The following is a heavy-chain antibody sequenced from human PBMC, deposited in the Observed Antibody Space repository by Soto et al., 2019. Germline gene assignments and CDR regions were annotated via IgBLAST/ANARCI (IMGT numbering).Heavy chain of an antibody. Sequence: GASVKVSCKASGYTFTSYGISWVRQAPGQGLEWMGWINPFDGSRMFAQSFQGRVTFTRDTSTSTVYMGLSGLRSDDTAVYYCSRVDPGETSPFDHWGQGTLVTVSS. V-gene: IGHV1-18*01. CDR1: GYTFTSYG. CDR2: INPFDGSR. D-gene: IGHD3-10*01. J-gene: IGHJ4*02. CDR3: SRVDPGETSPFDH.